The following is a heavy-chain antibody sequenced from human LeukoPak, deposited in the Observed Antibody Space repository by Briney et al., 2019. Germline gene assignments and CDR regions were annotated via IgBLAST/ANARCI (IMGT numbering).Heavy chain of an antibody. J-gene: IGHJ4*02. V-gene: IGHV4-59*01. CDR2: IYYTGST. CDR3: ARDTPAAGGGQAGV. CDR1: GGSIRNYY. D-gene: IGHD6-13*01. Sequence: PSETLSLTCTVSGGSIRNYYWSWIRQHPGKGLEWIAYIYYTGSTNYNPSLKRRVTILVDTSKNQFPLTMTSVTAADTAMYYCARDTPAAGGGQAGVWGQGTLVTVSS.